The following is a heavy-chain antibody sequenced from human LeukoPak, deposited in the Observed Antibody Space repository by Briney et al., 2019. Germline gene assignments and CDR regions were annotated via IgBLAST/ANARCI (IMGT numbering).Heavy chain of an antibody. D-gene: IGHD4-23*01. J-gene: IGHJ5*02. CDR3: AKDYDYGGVNWFDP. CDR2: ISSSSSYI. V-gene: IGHV3-21*04. CDR1: GFTFSSYS. Sequence: PGGSLRLSCAASGFTFSSYSMNWVRQAPGKGLEWVSSISSSSSYIYYADSVKGRFTISRDNAKNSLYLQMNSLRAEDTAGYYCAKDYDYGGVNWFDPWGQGTLVIVSS.